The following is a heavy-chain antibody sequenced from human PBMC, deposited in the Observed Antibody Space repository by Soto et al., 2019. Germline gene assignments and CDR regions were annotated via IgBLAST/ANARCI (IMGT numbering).Heavy chain of an antibody. CDR3: ARGRGAAKYIVVVPAPYYYGMDV. D-gene: IGHD2-2*01. CDR2: IYYSGST. CDR1: GGSIRSGSYY. Sequence: SETLSLTCIVSGGSIRSGSYYWGWIRQPPGKGLEWIGYIYYSGSTNYNPSLKSRVTISVDTSKNQFSLKLSSVTAADTAVYYCARGRGAAKYIVVVPAPYYYGMDVWGQGTTVTVSS. J-gene: IGHJ6*02. V-gene: IGHV4-39*07.